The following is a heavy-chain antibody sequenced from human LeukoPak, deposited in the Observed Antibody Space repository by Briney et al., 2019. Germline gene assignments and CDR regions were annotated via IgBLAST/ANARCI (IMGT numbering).Heavy chain of an antibody. CDR3: ARNNGMDV. CDR2: VNRDGSET. Sequence: GGSLRLSCAASGFALSSHWMTWVRQVPGRGPEWVANVNRDGSETYYLVSVKGRFTISKDNAKNSLYLQMNSLRAEDTALYHCARNNGMDVWGQGTTVIVSS. V-gene: IGHV3-7*03. J-gene: IGHJ6*02. CDR1: GFALSSHW.